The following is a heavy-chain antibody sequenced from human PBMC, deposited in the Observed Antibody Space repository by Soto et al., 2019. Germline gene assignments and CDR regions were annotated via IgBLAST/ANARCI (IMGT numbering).Heavy chain of an antibody. Sequence: QVHLVESGGGVVQPGRSLRLSCAASGFSFSTYGMHWVRQAPGKGLEWVAFISNDGSNKYYADSVKGRFTISRDNSKNTLYLRMNSLRAEDKAVYYCAKGLGNYCAYDYWGQGTLVTVSS. J-gene: IGHJ4*02. CDR3: AKGLGNYCAYDY. CDR1: GFSFSTYG. V-gene: IGHV3-30*18. D-gene: IGHD4-4*01. CDR2: ISNDGSNK.